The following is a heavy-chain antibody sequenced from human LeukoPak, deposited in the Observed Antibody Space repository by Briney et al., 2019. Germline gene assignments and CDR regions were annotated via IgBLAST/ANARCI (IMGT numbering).Heavy chain of an antibody. V-gene: IGHV3-48*03. CDR1: GFTFRGYE. Sequence: GGSLRLSCAASGFTFRGYEMNWVRQAPGKGLEWISYISGSGSTIKYVDSVKGRFTISRDNAKNSLYLQMNSLRAEDTAVYYCARSTVTNYFDSWGQGTLVTVSS. J-gene: IGHJ4*02. CDR2: ISGSGSTI. D-gene: IGHD4-17*01. CDR3: ARSTVTNYFDS.